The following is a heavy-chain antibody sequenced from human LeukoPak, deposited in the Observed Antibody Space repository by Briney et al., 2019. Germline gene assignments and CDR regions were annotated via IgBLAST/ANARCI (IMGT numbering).Heavy chain of an antibody. Sequence: GGSLRLSCAASGFTFSSYSMNWVRQAPGRGLEWVSSISSSSSYIYYADSVKGRFTISRDNAKNSLYLQMNSLRAEDTAVYYCARVSHSSGWYFDYWGQGTLVTVSS. CDR1: GFTFSSYS. J-gene: IGHJ4*02. V-gene: IGHV3-21*01. D-gene: IGHD6-19*01. CDR2: ISSSSSYI. CDR3: ARVSHSSGWYFDY.